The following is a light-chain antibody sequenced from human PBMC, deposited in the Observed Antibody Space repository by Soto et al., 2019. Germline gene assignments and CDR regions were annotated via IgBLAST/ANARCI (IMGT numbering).Light chain of an antibody. CDR1: QSISSY. J-gene: IGKJ1*01. CDR3: QQSLSTPQWT. CDR2: AAS. Sequence: DIQMTQSPSSLSASVGDRVTITCRASQSISSYLNWYQQKPGKAPKLLIFAASSLQSGVPSRFSGSGSGTDFTLTISSLQPEDFATYYCQQSLSTPQWTFGQGTKVEIK. V-gene: IGKV1-39*01.